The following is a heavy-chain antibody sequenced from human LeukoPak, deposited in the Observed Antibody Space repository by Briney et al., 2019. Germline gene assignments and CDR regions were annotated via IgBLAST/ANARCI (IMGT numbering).Heavy chain of an antibody. CDR3: ARDRYCSSTSCSNWFDP. CDR1: GYTFTSYG. D-gene: IGHD2-2*01. J-gene: IGHJ5*02. Sequence: ASVKVSCKASGYTFTSYGISWVRQAPGQGLEWMGWISAYNGNTNYAQKLQGRVTMTTDTSTSTAYMELRSLRSDGTAVYYCARDRYCSSTSCSNWFDPWGQGTLVTVSS. CDR2: ISAYNGNT. V-gene: IGHV1-18*01.